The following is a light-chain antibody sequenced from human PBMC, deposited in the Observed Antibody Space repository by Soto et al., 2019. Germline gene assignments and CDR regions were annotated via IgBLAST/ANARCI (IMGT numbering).Light chain of an antibody. CDR3: MQNIKLPYT. V-gene: IGKV2D-29*01. CDR1: QSLLHSDGKTY. J-gene: IGKJ2*01. Sequence: DIVLTQTPLFLSVTPGQPASISCRSTQSLLHSDGKTYFYWFLQKAGQPPQLLIYEVSNRFSGVSDRLSGSGSGTDFTLKTSRLEADDVGIYYCMQNIKLPYTFGQGTKLEIK. CDR2: EVS.